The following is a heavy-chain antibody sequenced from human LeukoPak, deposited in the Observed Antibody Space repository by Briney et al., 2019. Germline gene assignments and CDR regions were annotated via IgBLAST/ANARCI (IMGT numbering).Heavy chain of an antibody. CDR3: ARGVAMVKN. J-gene: IGHJ4*02. D-gene: IGHD4/OR15-4a*01. CDR1: GYSISSGYY. CDR2: IYTSGST. V-gene: IGHV4-38-2*02. Sequence: SETLSLTCTVSGYSISSGYYWAWIRQPPGKGLEWIGRIYTSGSTNYNPSLKSRVTISVDTSKNQFSLKLSSVTAADTAVYYCARGVAMVKNWGQGTLVTVSS.